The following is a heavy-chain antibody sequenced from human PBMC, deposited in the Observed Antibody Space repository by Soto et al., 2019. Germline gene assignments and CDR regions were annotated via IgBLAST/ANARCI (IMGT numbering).Heavy chain of an antibody. J-gene: IGHJ4*02. CDR1: GFPFSVYW. D-gene: IGHD5-18*01. Sequence: EVQVVESGGDLVQPGGSLRLSCAASGFPFSVYWMMWVRQAPGQGLEWVANMNEDGSKRYYVDSVKGRFTVSRDNAKNSLAVQMNSLRVEDSAVCYCAREYRGGPDYWGKGTLVTVSS. CDR2: MNEDGSKR. CDR3: AREYRGGPDY. V-gene: IGHV3-7*01.